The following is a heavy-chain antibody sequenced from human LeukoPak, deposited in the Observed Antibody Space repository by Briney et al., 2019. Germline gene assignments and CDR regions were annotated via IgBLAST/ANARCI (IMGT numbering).Heavy chain of an antibody. CDR1: GFTFSSYS. CDR3: ARDLYSSSPDY. CDR2: ISYDGSNK. D-gene: IGHD6-13*01. Sequence: GGSLRLSCAASGFTFSSYSMNWVRQAPGKGLEWVAVISYDGSNKYYADSVKSRFTISRDNSKNTLYLQMNSLRAEDTAVYYCARDLYSSSPDYWGQGTLVTVSS. J-gene: IGHJ4*02. V-gene: IGHV3-30*05.